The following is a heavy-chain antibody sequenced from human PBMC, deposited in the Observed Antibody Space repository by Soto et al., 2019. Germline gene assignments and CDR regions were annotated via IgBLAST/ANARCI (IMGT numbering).Heavy chain of an antibody. CDR2: IIPIFGTA. J-gene: IGHJ1*01. Sequence: QVQLVQTGAEVKKPGSSVKVSCKASGGTFSSYAISWVRQAPGQGLEWMGGIIPIFGTANYAQKFQGRVTITADESTSTAYMELSSLRSEDTAVYYCARARSYSSSFRPEYFQHWGQGTLVTVSS. D-gene: IGHD6-13*01. CDR1: GGTFSSYA. V-gene: IGHV1-69*12. CDR3: ARARSYSSSFRPEYFQH.